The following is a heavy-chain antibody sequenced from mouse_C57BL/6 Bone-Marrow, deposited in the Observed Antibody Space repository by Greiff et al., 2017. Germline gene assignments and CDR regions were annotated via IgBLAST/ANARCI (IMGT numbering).Heavy chain of an antibody. CDR2: IFPGSGST. CDR1: GYTFTSHW. V-gene: IGHV1-56*01. CDR3: ARWEYDYDLAWFAD. J-gene: IGHJ3*01. D-gene: IGHD2-4*01. Sequence: QVQLQQSGPELVRPGASVKISCKAPGYTFTSHWMQWVRQRPGQGLEWIGEIFPGSGSTYYNEKFKGKATLTVDTPSSTAYMQLSSLTCEDSAVYFCARWEYDYDLAWFADWGQGTLVTVSA.